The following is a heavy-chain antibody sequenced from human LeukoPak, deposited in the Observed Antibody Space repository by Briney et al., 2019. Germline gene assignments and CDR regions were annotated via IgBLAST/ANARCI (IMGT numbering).Heavy chain of an antibody. CDR3: ARDPTDYYYYYGMDV. Sequence: GGSLRLSCAASGFTFSSYAVSWVRQAPGKGLEWVSGFSGRGGSTYYSDSVKGRFTISRDNAKNSLYLQMNSLRAEDTAVYYCARDPTDYYYYYGMDVWGQGTTVTVSS. J-gene: IGHJ6*02. CDR2: FSGRGGST. CDR1: GFTFSSYA. V-gene: IGHV3-23*01.